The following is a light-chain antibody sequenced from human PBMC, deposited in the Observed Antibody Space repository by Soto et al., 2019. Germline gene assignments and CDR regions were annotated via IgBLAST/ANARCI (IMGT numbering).Light chain of an antibody. CDR1: SSDVGGYNS. V-gene: IGLV2-14*01. CDR3: SSYTTSSTLLYV. J-gene: IGLJ1*01. CDR2: AVS. Sequence: QSALTQPASVSGSPGQSITISCTGTSSDVGGYNSVSWYQQHPGKAPKLMIYAVSNRPSGVSTRFSGSKSGNTASLTISGLQAEDEADYHCSSYTTSSTLLYVFGTGTKLTVL.